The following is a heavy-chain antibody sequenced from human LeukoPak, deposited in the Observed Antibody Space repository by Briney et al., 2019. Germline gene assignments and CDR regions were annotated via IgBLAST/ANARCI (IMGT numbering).Heavy chain of an antibody. CDR1: GFIFNNFA. V-gene: IGHV3-23*01. J-gene: IGHJ4*02. D-gene: IGHD5-24*01. CDR3: ATERGDFFDY. CDR2: ISGSGNGP. Sequence: GSLRLSCAASGFIFNNFAMSWVRQASGKGLEWVSAISGSGNGPYYADSVVGRFTISRDNSKNTLYLQLNSLRADDTAVYYCATERGDFFDYWGQGTLVTVSS.